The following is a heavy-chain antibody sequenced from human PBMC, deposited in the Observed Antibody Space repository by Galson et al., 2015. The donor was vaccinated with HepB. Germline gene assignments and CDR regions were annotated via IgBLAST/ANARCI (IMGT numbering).Heavy chain of an antibody. V-gene: IGHV1-46*01. D-gene: IGHD3-22*01. Sequence: SVKVSCKASGYTFTRNYMHWVRQAPGQGLEWMGIINPSGGSTSYAQKFQGRVTMTRDTSTSTVYMELTSLRSEDTAVYYCARGYDSSEYYPKGGFDVWGQGTMVTVSS. J-gene: IGHJ3*01. CDR1: GYTFTRNY. CDR3: ARGYDSSEYYPKGGFDV. CDR2: INPSGGST.